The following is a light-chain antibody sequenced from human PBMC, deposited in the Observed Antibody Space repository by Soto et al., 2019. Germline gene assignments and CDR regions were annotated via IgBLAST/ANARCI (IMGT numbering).Light chain of an antibody. CDR2: KAS. Sequence: DIQMTQSPSTLSASVGDRVTITCRASQSISTWLAWYQQKPGEAPNLLIYKASTLRSGVPSRFSGSGSGTEFTLTISSLQPDDFATYYCQQYSIYSRTFGQGTKVEFK. CDR1: QSISTW. CDR3: QQYSIYSRT. V-gene: IGKV1-5*03. J-gene: IGKJ1*01.